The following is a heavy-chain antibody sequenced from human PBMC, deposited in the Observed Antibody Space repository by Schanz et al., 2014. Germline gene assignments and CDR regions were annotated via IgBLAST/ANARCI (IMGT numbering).Heavy chain of an antibody. Sequence: EVQLVESGGGLIQPGGSLRLSCAASGFGFSSYSMNWVRQAPGKGLEWVSYISGSSRTIYYADSMKGRFTVSRDNAENALYLQMNSLRAEETGLYFCARGGSGSHYRIDYWGQGTLVTVSS. D-gene: IGHD1-26*01. J-gene: IGHJ4*02. CDR3: ARGGSGSHYRIDY. V-gene: IGHV3-48*01. CDR1: GFGFSSYS. CDR2: ISGSSRTI.